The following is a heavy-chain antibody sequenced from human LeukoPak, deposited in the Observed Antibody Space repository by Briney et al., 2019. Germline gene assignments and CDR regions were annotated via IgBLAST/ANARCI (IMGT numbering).Heavy chain of an antibody. CDR3: ARRGYSSSWYLIDY. Sequence: SETLSLTCTVSVGSISSYYWSWIRQPPGKGLEWIGYIYYSGSTNYNPSLKSRVTISVDTSKNQFSLKLSSVTAADTAVYYCARRGYSSSWYLIDYWGQGTLVTVSS. J-gene: IGHJ4*02. CDR2: IYYSGST. CDR1: VGSISSYY. V-gene: IGHV4-59*01. D-gene: IGHD6-13*01.